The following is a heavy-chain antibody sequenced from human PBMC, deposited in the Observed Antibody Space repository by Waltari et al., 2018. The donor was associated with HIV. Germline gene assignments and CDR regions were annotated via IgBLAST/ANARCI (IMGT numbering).Heavy chain of an antibody. D-gene: IGHD6-19*01. CDR1: GVSISSPNYY. Sequence: QLLLLESGPGLVKPSETLSLSCAVSGVSISSPNYYWGWIRQPPGKGLEWIGTVYYSGTTYYNPSLKTRVTISIDTSKSQFSLKLTSVTAADTAVYYCARQPGISVAGTNFWGQGTLVTASS. J-gene: IGHJ4*02. V-gene: IGHV4-39*01. CDR2: VYYSGTT. CDR3: ARQPGISVAGTNF.